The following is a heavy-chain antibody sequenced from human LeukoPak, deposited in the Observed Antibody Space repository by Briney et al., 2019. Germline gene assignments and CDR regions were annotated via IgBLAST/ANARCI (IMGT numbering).Heavy chain of an antibody. CDR3: ARDIAAAGTEFGY. V-gene: IGHV3-21*01. Sequence: GRSLRLSCAASGFTSTSYSMNWVRQAPGKGLEWVSSISSSSRYIYYADSVKGRFTISRDNAKNSLYLQMNSLRYEDTAVYYCARDIAAAGTEFGYWGQGTLVTVSS. J-gene: IGHJ4*02. D-gene: IGHD6-13*01. CDR2: ISSSSRYI. CDR1: GFTSTSYS.